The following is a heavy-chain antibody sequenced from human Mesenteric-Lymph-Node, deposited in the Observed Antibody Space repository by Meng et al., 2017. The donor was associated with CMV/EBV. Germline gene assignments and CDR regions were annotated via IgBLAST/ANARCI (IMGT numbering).Heavy chain of an antibody. CDR1: GFIFSNYW. CDR2: IKEDGSEK. V-gene: IGHV3-7*01. J-gene: IGHJ4*02. D-gene: IGHD6-19*01. Sequence: GESLKISCAASGFIFSNYWMSWVRQAPGKGLEWVANIKEDGSEKYYVDSVKGRFTISRDNAKNSLYLQMNSLRVEDTAVYYCARDPWSSGREGYFDYWGQGTLVTVSS. CDR3: ARDPWSSGREGYFDY.